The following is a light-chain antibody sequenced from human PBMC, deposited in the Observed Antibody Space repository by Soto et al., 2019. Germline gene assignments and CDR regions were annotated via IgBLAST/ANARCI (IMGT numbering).Light chain of an antibody. CDR3: SSYTSRSIVGVA. CDR2: DVS. J-gene: IGLJ2*01. V-gene: IGLV2-14*01. Sequence: QSVLTQPASVSGSPGQSITISCTGTGSDVGGYNYVSWYQQHPGKAPKVIIYDVSNRPSGVSNRFSGSKSGNTASLTISGLQAEDQGDYYCSSYTSRSIVGVAFGGGTQLTVL. CDR1: GSDVGGYNY.